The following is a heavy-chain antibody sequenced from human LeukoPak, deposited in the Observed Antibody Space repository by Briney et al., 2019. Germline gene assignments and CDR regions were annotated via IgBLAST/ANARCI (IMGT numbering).Heavy chain of an antibody. D-gene: IGHD2-21*01. V-gene: IGHV3-48*03. Sequence: PGGSLRLSCAASGFTFSTYEMIWVRQAPGKGLEWVSYISDSGDTIFYADSVKGRFTISRDNAKNSLYLQMSSLRVEDTAVHYCARDRIRHTESTRFDPWGQGTLVTVSS. CDR2: ISDSGDTI. J-gene: IGHJ5*02. CDR3: ARDRIRHTESTRFDP. CDR1: GFTFSTYE.